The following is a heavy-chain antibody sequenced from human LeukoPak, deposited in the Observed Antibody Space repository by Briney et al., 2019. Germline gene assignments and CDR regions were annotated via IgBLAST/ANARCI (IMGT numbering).Heavy chain of an antibody. CDR1: GYNFANYW. J-gene: IGHJ5*02. CDR2: IYPGDSDI. Sequence: GESLKISCKGSGYNFANYWIGWVRQMPGKGLEWMGIIYPGDSDIRYSPSFQGQVSISADKSIGTTYLQWSSLKASDTAMYYCPRQVPGCSGGACYSGWFDPWGQGTLVTVSS. V-gene: IGHV5-51*01. D-gene: IGHD2-15*01. CDR3: PRQVPGCSGGACYSGWFDP.